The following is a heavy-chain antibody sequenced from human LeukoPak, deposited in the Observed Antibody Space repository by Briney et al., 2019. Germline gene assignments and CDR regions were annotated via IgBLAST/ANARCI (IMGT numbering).Heavy chain of an antibody. CDR1: GFTLISYA. J-gene: IGHJ4*02. CDR3: AKFGYGDPIAY. D-gene: IGHD4-17*01. CDR2: ISSNGGST. V-gene: IGHV3-64*01. Sequence: GGSLRLSCAASGFTLISYASPGAGQAPGRGWEYVSAISSNGGSTYYANSVKGRFTISRDNSKNTLYLQMGSLRAEDMAVYYCAKFGYGDPIAYWGQGALVMVSS.